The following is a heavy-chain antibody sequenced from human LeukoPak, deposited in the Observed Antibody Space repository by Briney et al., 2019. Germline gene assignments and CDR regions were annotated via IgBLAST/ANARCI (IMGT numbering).Heavy chain of an antibody. D-gene: IGHD1-26*01. V-gene: IGHV3-11*01. CDR1: SGFTFSDYC. CDR3: ARGADAGGYNWFDP. CDR2: ISSSGGSI. J-gene: IGHJ5*02. Sequence: PGGSLRLSCAASSGFTFSDYCMTWIRQAPGKGLEWISYISSSGGSIYYADSVKGRFTISRDNAKNSLYLQMNSLRAEDTAVYYCARGADAGGYNWFDPWGQGTLVTVSS.